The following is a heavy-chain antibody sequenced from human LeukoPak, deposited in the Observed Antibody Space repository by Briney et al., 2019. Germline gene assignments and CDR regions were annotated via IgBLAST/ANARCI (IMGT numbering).Heavy chain of an antibody. J-gene: IGHJ6*03. V-gene: IGHV4-59*01. CDR3: ASGPFGYCSSTSCQGGYYYMDV. D-gene: IGHD2-2*03. CDR1: GGSISSYY. Sequence: SETLSLTCTVSGGSISSYYWSWIRQPPGKGLEWIGYIYYSGSTNYNPSLKSRVTISVDTSENQFSLKLSSVTAADTAVYYCASGPFGYCSSTSCQGGYYYMDVWGKGTTVTVSS. CDR2: IYYSGST.